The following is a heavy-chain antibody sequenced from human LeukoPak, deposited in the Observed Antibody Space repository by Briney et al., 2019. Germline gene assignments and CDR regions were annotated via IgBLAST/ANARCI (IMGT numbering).Heavy chain of an antibody. CDR2: INHSGST. Sequence: SETLSLTCAVYGVSFSGYYWSWIRQPPGKGLEWIGEINHSGSTNYNPSLKSRVTISVDTSKNQFSLKLSSVTAADTAVYYCARGRSALDYWGQGTLVTVSS. CDR3: ARGRSALDY. V-gene: IGHV4-34*01. CDR1: GVSFSGYY. J-gene: IGHJ4*02.